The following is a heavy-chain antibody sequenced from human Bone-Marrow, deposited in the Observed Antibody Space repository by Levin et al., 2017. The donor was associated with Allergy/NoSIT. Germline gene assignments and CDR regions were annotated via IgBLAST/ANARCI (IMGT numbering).Heavy chain of an antibody. D-gene: IGHD2-15*01. J-gene: IGHJ4*02. V-gene: IGHV4-61*01. Sequence: SETLSLTCTVSGGSVSSGSYYWSWIRQPPGKGLEWIGYIYYSGSTNYNPSLKSRVTISVDTSKNQFSLKLSSVTAADTAVYYCARDHCSGGSCNFDYWGQGTLVTVSS. CDR3: ARDHCSGGSCNFDY. CDR1: GGSVSSGSYY. CDR2: IYYSGST.